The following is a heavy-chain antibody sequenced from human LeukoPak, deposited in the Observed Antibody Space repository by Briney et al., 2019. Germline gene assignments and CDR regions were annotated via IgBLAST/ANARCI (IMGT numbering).Heavy chain of an antibody. J-gene: IGHJ4*02. CDR3: ASFAGEQQLGGRAPRDY. CDR2: VYYSGST. Sequence: SETLSLTCTVSGGSISSYYWSWIRQPPGKGLEWIGYVYYSGSTNYNPSLKSRVTISVDTSKNQFSLKLSSVTAADTAVYYCASFAGEQQLGGRAPRDYWGQGTLVTVSS. CDR1: GGSISSYY. V-gene: IGHV4-59*12. D-gene: IGHD6-13*01.